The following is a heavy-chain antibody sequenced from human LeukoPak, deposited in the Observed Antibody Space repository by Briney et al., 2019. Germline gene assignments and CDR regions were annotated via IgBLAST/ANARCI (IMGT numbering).Heavy chain of an antibody. CDR1: GYTFTDYY. CDR3: AREEDIVVVPAAIHYYYGMDV. D-gene: IGHD2-2*02. J-gene: IGHJ6*02. Sequence: SVKVSCKASGYTFTDYYIHWVRQAPGQGLEWMGGIIPIFGTANYAQKFQGRVTITADESTSTAYMELSSLRSEDTAVYYCAREEDIVVVPAAIHYYYGMDVWGQGTTVTVSS. V-gene: IGHV1-69*13. CDR2: IIPIFGTA.